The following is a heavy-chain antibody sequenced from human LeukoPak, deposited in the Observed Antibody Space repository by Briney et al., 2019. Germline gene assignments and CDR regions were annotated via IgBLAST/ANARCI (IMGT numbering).Heavy chain of an antibody. J-gene: IGHJ4*02. V-gene: IGHV3-48*03. CDR1: GFTFSSYE. D-gene: IGHD3-10*01. CDR3: ARGRGYYGSGSWAFDY. CDR2: ISSSGSTI. Sequence: GGSLRLSCAASGFTFSSYEMNWVRQAPGKGLEWVSYISSSGSTIYYADSVKGRFTISRDNSKNTLYLQMNSLRAEDTAVYYCARGRGYYGSGSWAFDYWGQGTLVTVSS.